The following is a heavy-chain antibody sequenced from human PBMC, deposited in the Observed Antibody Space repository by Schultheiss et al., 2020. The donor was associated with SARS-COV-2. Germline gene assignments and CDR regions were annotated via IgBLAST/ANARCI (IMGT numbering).Heavy chain of an antibody. D-gene: IGHD2-8*02. CDR3: AKAHGTGGDYYYYGMDV. Sequence: GGSLRLSCAASGFTFSSYSMNWVRQAPGKGLEWVAVIWYDGSNKYYADSVKGRFTISRDNSKNTLYLQMNSLRAEDTAVYYCAKAHGTGGDYYYYGMDVWGKGTTVTVSS. V-gene: IGHV3-33*06. CDR2: IWYDGSNK. CDR1: GFTFSSYS. J-gene: IGHJ6*04.